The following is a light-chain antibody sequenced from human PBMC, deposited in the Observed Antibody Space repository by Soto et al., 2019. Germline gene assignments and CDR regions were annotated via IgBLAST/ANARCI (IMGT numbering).Light chain of an antibody. CDR1: QSVSSSY. Sequence: EIVLTQSPGTLSLSPGERATLSCRASQSVSSSYLARYQQKPGQAPRLLIYAASSRATGIPDRFSGSASGADFTLTISSLEPDDFAVYFCQQFAVSPNVYTFGQGTKLEI. V-gene: IGKV3-20*01. CDR2: AAS. J-gene: IGKJ2*01. CDR3: QQFAVSPNVYT.